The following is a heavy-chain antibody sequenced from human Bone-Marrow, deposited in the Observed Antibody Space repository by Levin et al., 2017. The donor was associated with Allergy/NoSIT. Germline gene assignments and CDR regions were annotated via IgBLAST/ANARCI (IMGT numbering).Heavy chain of an antibody. CDR2: ITPYNGNL. CDR1: GYTFTYRY. J-gene: IGHJ3*01. D-gene: IGHD1-1*01. V-gene: IGHV1-45*02. CDR3: ASSRLYGRQDTFDV. Sequence: ASVKVSCKASGYTFTYRYLHWVRQAPGQALEWMGWITPYNGNLNYAQKFRGRVTITMAMSLDPISIELRSLTPDDTGSYYCASSRLYGRQDTFDVWGQGTKVTVSP.